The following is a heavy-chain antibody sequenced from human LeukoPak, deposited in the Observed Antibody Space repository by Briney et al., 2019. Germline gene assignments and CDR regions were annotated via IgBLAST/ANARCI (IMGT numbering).Heavy chain of an antibody. CDR1: GGSISSGSYY. CDR2: IYTSGST. CDR3: ARGPYSSSWYEFDY. J-gene: IGHJ4*02. V-gene: IGHV4-61*02. Sequence: PSQTLSLTCTVSGGSISSGSYYWSWIRQPAGKGLEWIGRIYTSGSTNYNPSLKSRVTISVDTSKNQFSLKLSSVTAADTAVYYCARGPYSSSWYEFDYWGQGTLVTVSS. D-gene: IGHD6-13*01.